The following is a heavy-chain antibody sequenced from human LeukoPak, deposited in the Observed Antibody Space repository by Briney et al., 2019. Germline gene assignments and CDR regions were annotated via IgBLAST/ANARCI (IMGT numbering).Heavy chain of an antibody. CDR3: ARDPGMIVVGAGVDY. CDR1: GFTFSSYW. D-gene: IGHD1-26*01. V-gene: IGHV3-74*01. Sequence: GGSLRLSCAASGFTFSSYWMHWVRQAPGKGLVWVSRINSDGSSTSYADSVKGRFTISRDNAKNTLYLQMNSLRAEDTAVHYCARDPGMIVVGAGVDYWGQGTLVTVSS. CDR2: INSDGSST. J-gene: IGHJ4*02.